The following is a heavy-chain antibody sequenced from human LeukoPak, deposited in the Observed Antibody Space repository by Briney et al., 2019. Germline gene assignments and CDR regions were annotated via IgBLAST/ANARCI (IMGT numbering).Heavy chain of an antibody. J-gene: IGHJ4*02. CDR2: MYYSGRT. CDR3: ARSAPGGQVFDY. D-gene: IGHD6-25*01. Sequence: SETLSLTCTVSGGSISSSNYYWGWIRQPPGKGLEWIGSMYYSGRTYNNPSLKSRVTISVDTSKNQFSLKLSSVTAADTAVYYCARSAPGGQVFDYWGQGTLVTVSS. V-gene: IGHV4-39*07. CDR1: GGSISSSNYY.